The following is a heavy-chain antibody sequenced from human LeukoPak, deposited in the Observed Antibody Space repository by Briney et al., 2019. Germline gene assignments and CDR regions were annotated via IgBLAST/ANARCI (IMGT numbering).Heavy chain of an antibody. CDR1: GFTFSSYA. D-gene: IGHD1-20*01. J-gene: IGHJ4*02. CDR2: ISGSGGST. Sequence: GGSLRLSCAASGFTFSSYAMSWVRQAPGKGLEWVSAISGSGGSTYYADSVKGRFTISRDNSKNTLYLQMNSLRAEDTAVYYCAKVPRYNWNGGIDYWGQGTLVTVSS. V-gene: IGHV3-23*01. CDR3: AKVPRYNWNGGIDY.